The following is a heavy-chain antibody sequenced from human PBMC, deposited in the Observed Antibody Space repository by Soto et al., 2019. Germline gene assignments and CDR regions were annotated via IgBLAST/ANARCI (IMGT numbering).Heavy chain of an antibody. V-gene: IGHV3-74*03. CDR1: GFTFSGHW. CDR3: AREAVYCSRTSCYRRAFDT. CDR2: INTDGGSS. Sequence: EVQLVESGGDLVQPGGSLRLSCAASGFTFSGHWMHWVRQVPVKGLEWVSRINTDGGSSAYADYVKGRFTISRDNAKNTRYLQMKGLRAEDTAVYYCAREAVYCSRTSCYRRAFDTWGQGTTVTGSS. J-gene: IGHJ3*02. D-gene: IGHD2-2*01.